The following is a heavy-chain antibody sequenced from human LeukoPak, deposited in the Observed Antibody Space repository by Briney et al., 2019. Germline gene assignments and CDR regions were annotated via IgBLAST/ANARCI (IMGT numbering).Heavy chain of an antibody. Sequence: GGSLRLSCAASGFTFDDYAMHWVRQAPGKGLEWVSGISWNSGSIGYADSVKGRFTISRDNAKNSLYLQMNSLRAEDTALYYCAKDISSYYYGSGSYGGSYFDYWGQGTLVTVSS. J-gene: IGHJ4*02. V-gene: IGHV3-9*01. CDR3: AKDISSYYYGSGSYGGSYFDY. CDR1: GFTFDDYA. CDR2: ISWNSGSI. D-gene: IGHD3-10*01.